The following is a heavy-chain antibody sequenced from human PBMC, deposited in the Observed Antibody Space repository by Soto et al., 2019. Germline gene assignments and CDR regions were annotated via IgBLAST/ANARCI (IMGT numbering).Heavy chain of an antibody. V-gene: IGHV3-15*01. CDR3: TTVHYYDSKGA. J-gene: IGHJ5*02. D-gene: IGHD3-22*01. CDR1: GFTFSNAW. CDR2: IKSKTDGGTT. Sequence: GGSLRLSCAASGFTFSNAWMSWVRQAPGKGLEWVGRIKSKTDGGTTDYAAPVKGRFTISRGDSKNTLYLQMNSLKTEETAVYYCTTVHYYDSKGAWGQGTLVTVSS.